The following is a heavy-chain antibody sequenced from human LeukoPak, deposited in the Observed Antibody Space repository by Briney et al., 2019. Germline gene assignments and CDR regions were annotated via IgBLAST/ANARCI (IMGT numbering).Heavy chain of an antibody. CDR1: GFTFSDYY. J-gene: IGHJ6*03. CDR3: ARDLWFGVSYYMDV. Sequence: GGSLRLSCAASGFTFSDYYMSWIRQAPGKGLEWASGINWNGGSTGYADSVKGRFTISRDNAKNSLYLQMNSLRAEDTALYYCARDLWFGVSYYMDVWGKGTTVTVSS. CDR2: INWNGGST. D-gene: IGHD3-10*01. V-gene: IGHV3-20*04.